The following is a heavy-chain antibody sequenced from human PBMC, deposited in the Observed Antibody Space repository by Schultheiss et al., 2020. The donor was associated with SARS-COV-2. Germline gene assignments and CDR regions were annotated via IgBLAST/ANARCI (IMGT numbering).Heavy chain of an antibody. CDR2: ISYDGSNK. J-gene: IGHJ5*02. CDR1: GFTFSSYA. D-gene: IGHD2-2*01. V-gene: IGHV3-30*04. CDR3: ARGTRVVVPAAGFGWFDP. Sequence: GESLKISCAASGFTFSSYAMHWVRQAPGKGLEWVAVISYDGSNKYYADSVKGRFTISRDNSKNTLYLQMNSLRAEDTAVYYCARGTRVVVPAAGFGWFDPWGQGTLVTVSS.